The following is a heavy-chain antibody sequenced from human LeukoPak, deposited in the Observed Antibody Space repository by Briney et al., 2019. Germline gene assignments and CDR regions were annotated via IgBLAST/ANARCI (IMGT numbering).Heavy chain of an antibody. CDR2: IYYSGST. J-gene: IGHJ4*02. CDR3: AREVAVAGSFYFDY. V-gene: IGHV4-31*11. CDR1: GGSISSGGHY. D-gene: IGHD6-19*01. Sequence: SETLSLTCAVSGGSISSGGHYWSWIRQHPGTGLEWIGYIYYSGSTYYNPSLKSRVTISVDTSKNQFSLKLSSVTAADTAVYYCAREVAVAGSFYFDYWGQGTLVTVSS.